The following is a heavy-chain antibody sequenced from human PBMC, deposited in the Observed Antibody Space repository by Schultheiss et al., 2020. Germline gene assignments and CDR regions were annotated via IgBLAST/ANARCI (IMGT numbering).Heavy chain of an antibody. J-gene: IGHJ6*02. CDR3: AGKYYDFWSGYSVLPYYYYGMDV. Sequence: WGSLRLSCAASGFTFSSYWMHWVRQAPGKGLEWVSGISWNSGSIGYADSVKGRFTISRDNAKNSLYLQMNSLRAEDTAVYYCAGKYYDFWSGYSVLPYYYYGMDVWGQGTTVTVSS. CDR1: GFTFSSYW. D-gene: IGHD3-3*01. CDR2: ISWNSGSI. V-gene: IGHV3-74*01.